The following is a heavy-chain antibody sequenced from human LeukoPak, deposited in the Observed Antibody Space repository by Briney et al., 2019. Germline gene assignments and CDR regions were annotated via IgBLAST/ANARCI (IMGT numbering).Heavy chain of an antibody. CDR1: GFTFSSYG. V-gene: IGHV3-30*03. Sequence: PGRSLRLSCAASGFTFSSYGMHWVRQAPGKGLEWVAVISYDGSNKYYADSVKGRFTISRDNSKNTLYLQMNSLRAEDTAVYYCAGDLRFGGGRIDYWGQGTLVTVSS. D-gene: IGHD3-16*01. CDR3: AGDLRFGGGRIDY. CDR2: ISYDGSNK. J-gene: IGHJ4*02.